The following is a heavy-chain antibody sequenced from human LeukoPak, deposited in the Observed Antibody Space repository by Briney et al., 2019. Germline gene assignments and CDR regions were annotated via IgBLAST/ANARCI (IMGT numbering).Heavy chain of an antibody. D-gene: IGHD6-19*01. CDR2: IIPIFGTA. J-gene: IGHJ4*02. CDR3: ARDGSGPGFYYFDY. CDR1: GYSFTSYG. Sequence: GASVKISCKASGYSFTSYGISWVRQAPGQGLEWMGGIIPIFGTANYAQKFQGRVTITADESTSTAYMELSSLGSEDTAVYYCARDGSGPGFYYFDYWGQGTLVTVSS. V-gene: IGHV1-69*01.